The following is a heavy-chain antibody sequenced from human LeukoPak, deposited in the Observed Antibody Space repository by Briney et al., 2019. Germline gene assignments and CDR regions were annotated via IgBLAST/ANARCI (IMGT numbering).Heavy chain of an antibody. J-gene: IGHJ4*02. CDR1: GFTVSSNY. D-gene: IGHD1-1*01. CDR2: TYSGGST. Sequence: PGGSLRLSCAASGFTVSSNYMSWVRQAPGKGLEWVSVTYSGGSTYYADSVKGRFTISRHNSKNTLYLQMNSLRAEDTAVYYCARRQLELLDYWGQGTLVTVSS. V-gene: IGHV3-53*04. CDR3: ARRQLELLDY.